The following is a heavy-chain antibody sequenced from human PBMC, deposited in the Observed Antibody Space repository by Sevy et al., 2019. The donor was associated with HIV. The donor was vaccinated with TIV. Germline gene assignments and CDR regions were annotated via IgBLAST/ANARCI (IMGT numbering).Heavy chain of an antibody. D-gene: IGHD4-17*01. V-gene: IGHV3-48*03. CDR3: ARDLPPSATTVAHFDC. CDR2: ISNSGTAI. CDR1: GFTFSSYE. Sequence: GGSLRLSRAASGFTFSSYEMNWVRQAPGKGLEWVSYISNSGTAIYYSDSVKGRFTISRDNARNSLFLQMNSLRAEDTAVYYCARDLPPSATTVAHFDCWGQGTLVTVSS. J-gene: IGHJ4*02.